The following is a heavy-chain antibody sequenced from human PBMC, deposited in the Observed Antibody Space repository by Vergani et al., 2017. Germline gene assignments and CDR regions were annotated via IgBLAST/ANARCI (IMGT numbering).Heavy chain of an antibody. J-gene: IGHJ6*02. V-gene: IGHV3-53*04. Sequence: EMQLMESGGGLVQPGGSLRLSCAASGFTVSSNYMSWVRQAPGKGLEWVSVIYSGGSTYYADSGKGRFTISVHNSKTTLYLQMNSLISEDTAVYYCARDRVDIVYATTYYYYDYGMDVWGQGTTVTVSS. CDR2: IYSGGST. CDR3: ARDRVDIVYATTYYYYDYGMDV. CDR1: GFTVSSNY. D-gene: IGHD5/OR15-5a*01.